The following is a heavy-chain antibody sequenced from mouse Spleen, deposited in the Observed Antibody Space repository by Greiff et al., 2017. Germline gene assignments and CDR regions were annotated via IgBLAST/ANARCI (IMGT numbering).Heavy chain of an antibody. Sequence: EVKLVESGGGLVKPGGSLKLSCAASGFTFSSYAMSWVRQTPEKRLEWVATISSGGSYTYYPDSVKGRFTISRDNAKNTLYLQMSSLRSEDTAMYYCARQYGTSYYFDYWGQGTTLTVSS. CDR2: ISSGGSYT. V-gene: IGHV5-9-3*01. CDR3: ARQYGTSYYFDY. CDR1: GFTFSSYA. D-gene: IGHD2-10*02. J-gene: IGHJ2*01.